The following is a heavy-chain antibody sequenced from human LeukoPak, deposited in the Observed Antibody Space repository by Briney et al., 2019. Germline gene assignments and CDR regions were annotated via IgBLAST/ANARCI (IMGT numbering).Heavy chain of an antibody. CDR1: GHTLRTYG. D-gene: IGHD1-26*01. CDR2: FDPEDGET. J-gene: IGHJ4*02. CDR3: ATVGTRDGSYYFSFDY. Sequence: ASVKVSCKAPGHTLRTYGISWVRQAPGKGLEWMGGFDPEDGETIYALKFQGRVTMTEDTSTDTAYMELSSLRSEDTAVYYCATVGTRDGSYYFSFDYWGQGALVTVSS. V-gene: IGHV1-24*01.